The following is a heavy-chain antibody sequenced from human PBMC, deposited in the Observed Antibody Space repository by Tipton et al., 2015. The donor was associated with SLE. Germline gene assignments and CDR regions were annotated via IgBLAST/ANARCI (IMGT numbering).Heavy chain of an antibody. D-gene: IGHD4-23*01. CDR1: GGSIGSYY. Sequence: LRLSCTVSGGSIGSYYWSWIRQPPGKGLEWIGYIYYSGRTNYNPSLKSRISMSLDTSKNQFSLNLSSVTAADTAVYYCARDQTTVVTRGYYYYYMDVWGKGTTVTVSS. V-gene: IGHV4-59*01. CDR3: ARDQTTVVTRGYYYYYMDV. J-gene: IGHJ6*03. CDR2: IYYSGRT.